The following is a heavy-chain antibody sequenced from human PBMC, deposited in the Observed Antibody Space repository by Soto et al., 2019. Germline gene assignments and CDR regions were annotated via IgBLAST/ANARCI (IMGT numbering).Heavy chain of an antibody. Sequence: EVQLVQSGAEVKKPGESLKISCMGSGFSFSDTWIAWVRPMPGEGLEWMGIIYPEESDTRYSPSFQGQVTMSVDKTNNTAYLQWRSLKAADTGMYFCARQYSGTDSDWFDAWGQGTLVIGTS. V-gene: IGHV5-51*03. CDR2: IYPEESDT. CDR3: ARQYSGTDSDWFDA. D-gene: IGHD1-26*01. CDR1: GFSFSDTW. J-gene: IGHJ5*02.